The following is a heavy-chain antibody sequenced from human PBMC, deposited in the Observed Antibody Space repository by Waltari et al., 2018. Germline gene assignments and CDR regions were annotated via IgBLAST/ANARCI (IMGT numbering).Heavy chain of an antibody. CDR2: INHSGST. CDR1: GGSFSGYY. J-gene: IGHJ4*02. CDR3: ARENGYNPGLFDY. Sequence: QVQLQQWGAGLLKPSETLSLTCAVYGGSFSGYYWSWIRQPPGKGLEWIGEINHSGSTNNNPSRKSRVTIAVDTSKNQFSLKLSSVTAADTAVYYCARENGYNPGLFDYWGQGTLVTVSS. D-gene: IGHD5-12*01. V-gene: IGHV4-34*01.